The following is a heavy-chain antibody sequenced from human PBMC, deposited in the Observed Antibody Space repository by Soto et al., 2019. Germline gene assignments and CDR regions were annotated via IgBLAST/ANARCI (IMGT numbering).Heavy chain of an antibody. CDR2: ISGSGGST. V-gene: IGHV3-23*01. Sequence: ETLRLSCAASGFTFSSYAMSWVRQAPGKGLEWVSAISGSGGSTYYADSVKGRFTISRDNSKNTLYLQMNSLRAEDTAVYYCAKGGDYDFWSGYYYYYGMDVWGQGTTVTVSS. J-gene: IGHJ6*02. CDR1: GFTFSSYA. CDR3: AKGGDYDFWSGYYYYYGMDV. D-gene: IGHD3-3*01.